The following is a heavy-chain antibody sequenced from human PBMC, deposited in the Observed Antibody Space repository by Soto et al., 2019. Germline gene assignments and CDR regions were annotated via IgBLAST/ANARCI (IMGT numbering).Heavy chain of an antibody. CDR2: ISDRGST. CDR3: ARDRWTARANWFDP. D-gene: IGHD3-16*02. Sequence: PSETLSLTCTVFGGSIDDYDWSWIRQSPGKGLEWIGHISDRGSTDYNPSLKSRVTISVDRSKKQFSLKVTSVTAADTAVYYCARDRWTARANWFDPWGQGTLVTVSS. J-gene: IGHJ5*02. CDR1: GGSIDDYD. V-gene: IGHV4-59*01.